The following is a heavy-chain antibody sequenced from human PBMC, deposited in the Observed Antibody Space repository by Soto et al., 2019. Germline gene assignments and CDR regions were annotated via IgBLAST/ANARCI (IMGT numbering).Heavy chain of an antibody. CDR2: ISGSGGST. CDR3: AKHYYDSSGYYPLFDY. V-gene: IGHV3-23*01. Sequence: RLSCAASGFTFSGYAMSWVRQAPGKGLEWVSAISGSGGSTYYADSVKGRFTISRDNSKNTLYLQMNSLRAEDTAVYYCAKHYYDSSGYYPLFDYWGQGTPVTVSS. D-gene: IGHD3-22*01. J-gene: IGHJ4*02. CDR1: GFTFSGYA.